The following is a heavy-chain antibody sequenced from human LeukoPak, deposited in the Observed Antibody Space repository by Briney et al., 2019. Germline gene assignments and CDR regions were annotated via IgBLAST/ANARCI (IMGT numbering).Heavy chain of an antibody. CDR2: ISYDGSNK. CDR3: ARPRAWQQLVLGY. V-gene: IGHV3-30*03. D-gene: IGHD6-13*01. J-gene: IGHJ4*02. Sequence: PGGSLRLSCAASGFTFSSYSMNWVRQAPGKGLEWVAVISYDGSNKYYADSVKGRFTISRDNSKNTLYLQMNSLRAEDTAVYYCARPRAWQQLVLGYWGQGTLVTVSS. CDR1: GFTFSSYS.